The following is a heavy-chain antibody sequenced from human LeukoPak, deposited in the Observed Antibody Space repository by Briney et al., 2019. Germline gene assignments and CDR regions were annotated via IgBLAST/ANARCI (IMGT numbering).Heavy chain of an antibody. Sequence: SESLSLTCTVSGGSISSGGYYWSWIRQHPGKGLEWIGYIYYTGSTYYNPSLKSRVTISVDTSKNQFSLKLSSVTAADTAVYYCARGRYDILTGYPALYYYYGMDVWGQGTTVTVSS. CDR1: GGSISSGGYY. CDR3: ARGRYDILTGYPALYYYYGMDV. V-gene: IGHV4-31*03. CDR2: IYYTGST. D-gene: IGHD3-9*01. J-gene: IGHJ6*02.